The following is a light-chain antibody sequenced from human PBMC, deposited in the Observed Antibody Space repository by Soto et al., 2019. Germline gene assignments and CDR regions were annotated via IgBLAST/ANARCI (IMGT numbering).Light chain of an antibody. CDR2: DFS. CDR1: SSDVGGYNY. V-gene: IGLV2-14*03. J-gene: IGLJ1*01. CDR3: SSYTTSNTRQIV. Sequence: QSALTQPASVSGSPGQSITISCTGTSSDVGGYNYVSWYQHHPGKAPKLMIFDFSNRPPGVSNRFSGSKSGNTASLTISGLQPEDEADYYCSSYTTSNTRQIVFGTGTKVTVL.